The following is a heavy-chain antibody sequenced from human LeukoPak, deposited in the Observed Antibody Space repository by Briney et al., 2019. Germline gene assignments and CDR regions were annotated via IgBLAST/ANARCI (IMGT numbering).Heavy chain of an antibody. CDR1: GYTFTGYH. J-gene: IGHJ4*02. V-gene: IGHV1-46*01. Sequence: ASVKVSCKASGYTFTGYHMHWVRQAPGQGLEWMGIINPSGGSTSYAQKFQGRVTMTRDMSTSTVYMELSSLRSEGTAVYYCAREVYSGSFVFDYWGQGTLVTVSS. CDR3: AREVYSGSFVFDY. CDR2: INPSGGST. D-gene: IGHD1-26*01.